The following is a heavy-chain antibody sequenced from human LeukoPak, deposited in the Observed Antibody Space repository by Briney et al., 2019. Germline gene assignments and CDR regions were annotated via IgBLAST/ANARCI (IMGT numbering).Heavy chain of an antibody. CDR2: ISWNSGSI. D-gene: IGHD1-26*01. CDR3: ARDKVGLFDY. J-gene: IGHJ4*02. Sequence: GGSLRLSCAASGFTFDDYAMHWVRQAPGKGLEWVSGISWNSGSIGYADSVKGRFTISRDNAKNSLYLQMNSLRAEDTAVYYCARDKVGLFDYWGQGTLVTVSS. CDR1: GFTFDDYA. V-gene: IGHV3-9*01.